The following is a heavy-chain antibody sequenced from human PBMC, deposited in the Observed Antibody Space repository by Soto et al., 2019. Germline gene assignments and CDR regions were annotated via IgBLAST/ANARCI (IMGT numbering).Heavy chain of an antibody. V-gene: IGHV3-21*01. CDR3: ARDRSSPNLRFDP. CDR1: GFTFSSYS. Sequence: GGSLRLSCAASGFTFSSYSMNWVRQAPGKGLEWVSSISSSSYIYYADSVKGRFTISRDNAKNSLYLQMNSLRAEDTAVYYCARDRSSPNLRFDPWGQGTLVTVSS. J-gene: IGHJ5*02. CDR2: ISSSSYI.